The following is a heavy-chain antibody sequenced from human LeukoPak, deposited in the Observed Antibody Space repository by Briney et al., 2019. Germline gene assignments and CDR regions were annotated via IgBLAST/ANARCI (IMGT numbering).Heavy chain of an antibody. J-gene: IGHJ4*02. CDR3: ARDAIPPEYNFDY. Sequence: GGSLRLSCAASGFTFSSYSMNWVRQAPGKGLEWVSSISSSSSYIYYADSVKGRFTISRDNAKNSLYLQMNSLRAEDTAVYYCARDAIPPEYNFDYWGQGTLVTVSS. CDR1: GFTFSSYS. V-gene: IGHV3-21*01. D-gene: IGHD6-6*01. CDR2: ISSSSSYI.